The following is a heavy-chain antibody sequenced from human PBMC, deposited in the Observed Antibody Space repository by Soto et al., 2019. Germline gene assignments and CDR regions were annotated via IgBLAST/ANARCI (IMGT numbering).Heavy chain of an antibody. CDR3: ARSVVRGYYYYGMDV. Sequence: SETLSLTCTVSGGSISSSSYYWGWIRQPPGKGLEWIGSIYYSGSTYYNPSLKSRVTISVDTSKNQFSLKLSSVTAADTAVYYCARSVVRGYYYYGMDVWGQGTTVTVSS. J-gene: IGHJ6*02. D-gene: IGHD3-10*01. CDR1: GGSISSSSYY. CDR2: IYYSGST. V-gene: IGHV4-39*01.